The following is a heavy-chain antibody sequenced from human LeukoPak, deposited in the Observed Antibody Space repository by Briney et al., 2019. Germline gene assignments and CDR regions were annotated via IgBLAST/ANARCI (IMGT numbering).Heavy chain of an antibody. CDR3: ARQSTKSFDF. CDR1: GGSFTKFW. Sequence: GESLKISCEGSGGSFTKFWIAWVRQLPGKGLEWMGNVYPGDSDTRYSPSFQGQVTMSVDKSISTAYLQWSSLKASDTAIYYCARQSTKSFDFWGQGTLVTVSS. J-gene: IGHJ4*02. CDR2: VYPGDSDT. V-gene: IGHV5-51*01.